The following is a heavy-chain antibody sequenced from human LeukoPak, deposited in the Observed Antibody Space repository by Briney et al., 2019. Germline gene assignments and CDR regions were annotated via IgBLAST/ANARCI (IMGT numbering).Heavy chain of an antibody. J-gene: IGHJ4*02. Sequence: GGSLRLSCAVSGVTLSNYGMSWVRQVPGKGLEWVSGISGSGGNTYYADSVKGRFTISRDNSKNTLYLQMNSLRAEDTAVYFCAKRGVVIRVFLVGFHKEASYFDSWGQGALVTVSS. CDR1: GVTLSNYG. CDR2: ISGSGGNT. D-gene: IGHD3-10*01. V-gene: IGHV3-23*01. CDR3: AKRGVVIRVFLVGFHKEASYFDS.